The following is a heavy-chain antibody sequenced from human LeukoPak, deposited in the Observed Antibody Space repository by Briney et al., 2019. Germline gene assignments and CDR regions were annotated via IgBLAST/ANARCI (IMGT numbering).Heavy chain of an antibody. J-gene: IGHJ4*02. CDR2: ITASGGNT. CDR1: GFTFSSYA. D-gene: IGHD5-18*01. Sequence: GGSLRLSCAASGFTFSSYAMGWVRQAPGKGLEWVSAITASGGNTYYADSVEGRCTISRDNSKNTLYLQVNSLRAEDTAVYYCAKGNGYSYGRYYFDYWGQGTLVTVSS. V-gene: IGHV3-23*01. CDR3: AKGNGYSYGRYYFDY.